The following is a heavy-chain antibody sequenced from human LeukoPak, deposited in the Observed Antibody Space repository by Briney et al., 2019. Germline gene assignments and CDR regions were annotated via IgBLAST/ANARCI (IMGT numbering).Heavy chain of an antibody. CDR3: ARDRGGYGDYSH. CDR2: VTPHNGNT. CDR1: GYTFTNYA. D-gene: IGHD4-17*01. V-gene: IGHV1-18*04. Sequence: TSVKVSCKTSGYTFTNYAITWLRQAPGQGLEWMGWVTPHNGNTNYAQKFLDRDTMTTNTSTTTVYMQLRSLTSDDAAMYYCARDRGGYGDYSHWGQGTLVTVSS. J-gene: IGHJ4*02.